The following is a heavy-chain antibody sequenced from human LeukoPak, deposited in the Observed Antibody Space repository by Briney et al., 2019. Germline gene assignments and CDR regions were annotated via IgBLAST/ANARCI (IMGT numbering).Heavy chain of an antibody. CDR3: AKLANGELLPFDY. CDR2: ISGSGDST. Sequence: GGSLRLSCAASGFTFSSYAMNWVRQAPGKGLEWVSTISGSGDSTYYADSVKGRFTISRDNSKNTLYLQMNSLRAEDTAVYYCAKLANGELLPFDYWGQGTLVTVSS. J-gene: IGHJ4*02. D-gene: IGHD1-26*01. V-gene: IGHV3-23*01. CDR1: GFTFSSYA.